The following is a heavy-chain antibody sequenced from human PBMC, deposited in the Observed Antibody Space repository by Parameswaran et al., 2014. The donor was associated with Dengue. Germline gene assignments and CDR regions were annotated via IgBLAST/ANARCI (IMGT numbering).Heavy chain of an antibody. Sequence: PGKGLEWIGYIYYSGSTYYNPSLKSRVTISVDTSKNQFSLKLSSVTAADTAVYYCARHGRFSSHRGAFDIWGQGTTVTVSS. CDR3: ARHGRFSSHRGAFDI. CDR2: IYYSGST. D-gene: IGHD6-13*01. V-gene: IGHV4-31*02. J-gene: IGHJ3*02.